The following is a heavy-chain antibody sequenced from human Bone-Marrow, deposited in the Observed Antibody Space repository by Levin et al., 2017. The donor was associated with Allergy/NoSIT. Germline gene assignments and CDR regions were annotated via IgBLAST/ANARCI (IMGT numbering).Heavy chain of an antibody. D-gene: IGHD1-7*01. CDR2: IYSGGAT. Sequence: GESLKISCAASGFTVSRNYMSWVRQAPGKGLEWVSLIYSGGATQYADSVQGRFTISRDNSKNTLYLQMNSLRVDDTAVYYCARDGPGTATGTPWGQGTLVTVSS. CDR1: GFTVSRNY. CDR3: ARDGPGTATGTP. V-gene: IGHV3-66*01. J-gene: IGHJ4*02.